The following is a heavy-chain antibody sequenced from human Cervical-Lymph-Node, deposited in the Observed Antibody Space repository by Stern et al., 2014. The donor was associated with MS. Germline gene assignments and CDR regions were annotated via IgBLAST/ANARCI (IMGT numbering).Heavy chain of an antibody. Sequence: QLVAAGGGVVQPGRSLRLSFAASGFSFSRYAMHWVRQAPGKGLEWLALIWYDGSNPYYADSVTGRFTISRDNFKNTLYLQMNSLRAEDTAVYYCASAYSSSHYYFDYWGQGTLVTVSS. CDR2: IWYDGSNP. D-gene: IGHD6-13*01. CDR3: ASAYSSSHYYFDY. J-gene: IGHJ4*02. CDR1: GFSFSRYA. V-gene: IGHV3-33*01.